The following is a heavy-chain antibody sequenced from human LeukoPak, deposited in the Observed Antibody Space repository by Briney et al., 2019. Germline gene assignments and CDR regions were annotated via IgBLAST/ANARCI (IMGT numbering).Heavy chain of an antibody. J-gene: IGHJ4*02. CDR1: GYTFTSYW. V-gene: IGHV5-51*01. Sequence: GESLKISCKGFGYTFTSYWIGWVRQMPGKGLEWMGIIYPRDSDTRYSPSFQGQVTISADKSISTAYLQWSSLKASDTAMYYCARRRDLYSGSYYPFDYWGQGTLVTISS. CDR2: IYPRDSDT. CDR3: ARRRDLYSGSYYPFDY. D-gene: IGHD1-26*01.